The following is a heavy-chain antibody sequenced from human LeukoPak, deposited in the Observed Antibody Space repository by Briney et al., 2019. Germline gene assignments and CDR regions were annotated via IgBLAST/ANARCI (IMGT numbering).Heavy chain of an antibody. J-gene: IGHJ4*02. V-gene: IGHV4-30-4*01. Sequence: PSETLSLTCTVSGGSISSGDYYWSWIRQPPGKGLEWIGSIYYSGSAYYNSSLQSRLTLSIDTSKNQFSLKLSSVTAADTAVYYCARAVVVIAAPYYFDHWGLGTPVTVSS. CDR1: GGSISSGDYY. D-gene: IGHD2-21*01. CDR2: IYYSGSA. CDR3: ARAVVVIAAPYYFDH.